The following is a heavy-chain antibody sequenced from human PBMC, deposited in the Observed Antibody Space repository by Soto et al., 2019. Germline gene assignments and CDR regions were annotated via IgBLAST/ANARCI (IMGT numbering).Heavy chain of an antibody. D-gene: IGHD4-17*01. Sequence: EVPLVESGGGLVQPGGSLRLSCVVSGFSVSSNYMSWVRQAPGKGLDWVSVLYSDGTTYYVDSVKGRFTISRHNSSSTLYLQMDSLRTEDTAVYYCARGGGPFMXXVTNPFDYWGQGTLVTVSS. CDR2: LYSDGTT. J-gene: IGHJ4*02. CDR1: GFSVSSNY. CDR3: ARGGGPFMXXVTNPFDY. V-gene: IGHV3-53*04.